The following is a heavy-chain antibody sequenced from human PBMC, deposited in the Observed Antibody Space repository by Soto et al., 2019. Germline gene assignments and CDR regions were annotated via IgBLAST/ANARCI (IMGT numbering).Heavy chain of an antibody. J-gene: IGHJ6*02. CDR1: GFTFSSYA. Sequence: GGSLRLSCAASGFTFSSYAMSWVRQAPGKGLGWVSAISGSGGSTYYADSVKGRFTISRDNSKNTLYLQMNSLRAEDTAVYYCAPAPPDYYYYYGMDVWGQGTTVTVSS. CDR2: ISGSGGST. CDR3: APAPPDYYYYYGMDV. D-gene: IGHD2-2*01. V-gene: IGHV3-23*01.